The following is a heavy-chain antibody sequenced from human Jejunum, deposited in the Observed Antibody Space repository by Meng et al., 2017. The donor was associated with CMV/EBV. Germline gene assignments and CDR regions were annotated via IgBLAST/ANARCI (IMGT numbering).Heavy chain of an antibody. Sequence: QVQLVQSGSELKKPGASVKVSCKASGYTVTRYPMNWVRQAPGQGLEWMGWINTNTGNPTYAQGFTGRFVFSLDTSVSTACLQINSLRADDTAVYYCARDSPLDGYSLLDYWGQGTLVTVSS. CDR1: GYTVTRYP. D-gene: IGHD5-24*01. CDR2: INTNTGNP. J-gene: IGHJ4*02. CDR3: ARDSPLDGYSLLDY. V-gene: IGHV7-4-1*02.